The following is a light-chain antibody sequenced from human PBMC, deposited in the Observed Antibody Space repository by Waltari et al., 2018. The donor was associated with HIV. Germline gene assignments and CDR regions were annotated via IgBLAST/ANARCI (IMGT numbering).Light chain of an antibody. CDR3: ATWDDLLSGRV. CDR1: SGNIGSNS. CDR2: RSA. J-gene: IGLJ3*02. Sequence: QSVLTQPSSASGTPGQRVTMSCSGTSGNIGSNSVDWYQQFPGTAPKLIIFRSAELPSGVPDRFSGSKSGTAATLSISGLRAEDEGIYYCATWDDLLSGRVFGGGTKLSVL. V-gene: IGLV1-47*01.